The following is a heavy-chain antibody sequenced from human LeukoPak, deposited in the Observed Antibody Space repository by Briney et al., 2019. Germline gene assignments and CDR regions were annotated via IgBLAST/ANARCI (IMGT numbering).Heavy chain of an antibody. V-gene: IGHV4-39*07. D-gene: IGHD3-10*01. CDR1: GGSISSSSYY. CDR3: ARDRGVIILYYFDY. Sequence: PSETLSLTCTVSGGSISSSSYYWGWIRQPPGKGLEWIGSIYYSGSTYYNPSLKSRVTISVDTSKNQFSLKLGSVTAAGTAVYYCARDRGVIILYYFDYWGQGTLVTVSS. CDR2: IYYSGST. J-gene: IGHJ4*02.